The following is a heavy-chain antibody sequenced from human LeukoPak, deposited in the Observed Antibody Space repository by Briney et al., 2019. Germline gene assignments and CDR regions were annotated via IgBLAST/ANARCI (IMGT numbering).Heavy chain of an antibody. J-gene: IGHJ4*02. CDR3: ARGGGGYYDSSGYYFDY. V-gene: IGHV4-59*01. Sequence: SETLSLTCTVSGGSISSYYWSWIRQPPGKGLEWIGYIYYSGSTNYNPSLESRVTISVDTSKNQFSLKLSSVTAADTAVCYCARGGGGYYDSSGYYFDYWGQGTLVTVSS. D-gene: IGHD3-22*01. CDR2: IYYSGST. CDR1: GGSISSYY.